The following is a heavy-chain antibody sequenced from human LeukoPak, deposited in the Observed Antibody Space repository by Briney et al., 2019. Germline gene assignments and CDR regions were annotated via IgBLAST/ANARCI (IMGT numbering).Heavy chain of an antibody. Sequence: PGGSLRLSCAPSIGFTLRNYAIHWVRQAPGQGLEWVAVISIDGSRQHYADFLVGRFTISRDNSKNTVSLQMSSLRTEDTAVYFCAREQGGSGWSGFDYWGQGTLVTVSS. J-gene: IGHJ4*02. CDR2: ISIDGSRQ. CDR1: GFTLRNYA. D-gene: IGHD6-19*01. CDR3: AREQGGSGWSGFDY. V-gene: IGHV3-30*15.